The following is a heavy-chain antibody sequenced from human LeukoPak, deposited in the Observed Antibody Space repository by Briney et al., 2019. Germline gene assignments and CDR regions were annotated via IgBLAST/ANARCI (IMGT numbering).Heavy chain of an antibody. J-gene: IGHJ4*02. CDR3: ARDRYDYVWGSYQTGGDY. CDR2: ISSSSSYI. D-gene: IGHD3-16*02. Sequence: PGGSLRLSCAASGFTFSIYSMNWVRQAPGNGLEWVSSISSSSSYIYYADSVKGRFTISRDNAKNSLYLQMNSLRAEDTAVYYCARDRYDYVWGSYQTGGDYWGQGTLVTVSS. V-gene: IGHV3-21*01. CDR1: GFTFSIYS.